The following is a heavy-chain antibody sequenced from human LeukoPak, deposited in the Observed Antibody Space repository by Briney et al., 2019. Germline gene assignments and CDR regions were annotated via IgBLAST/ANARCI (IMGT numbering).Heavy chain of an antibody. D-gene: IGHD3-3*01. Sequence: GASVKVSCKASGYTFTGYYMHWVRQAPGQGLEWMGWINPNSGGTNYAQKFQGRVTMTRDTSISTAYMELSRLRSEDTAVYYCARGGYDFWSGSLYYYYYMDVWGKGTTVTVSS. J-gene: IGHJ6*03. V-gene: IGHV1-2*02. CDR2: INPNSGGT. CDR1: GYTFTGYY. CDR3: ARGGYDFWSGSLYYYYYMDV.